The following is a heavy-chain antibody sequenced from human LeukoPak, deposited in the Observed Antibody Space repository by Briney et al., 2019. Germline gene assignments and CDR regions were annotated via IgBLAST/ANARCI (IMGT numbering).Heavy chain of an antibody. CDR2: ISGSGAST. V-gene: IGHV3-23*01. CDR1: EFTFNNYA. D-gene: IGHD4-11*01. J-gene: IGHJ3*02. Sequence: GGFLRLSCAASEFTFNNYAMSWVRQAPGKGLEWVSAISGSGASTYYADSVKGRFTISRDNSKNTLYLQMNSLKTEDTAVYYCTHWAYSTSAFDIWGQGTMVTVSS. CDR3: THWAYSTSAFDI.